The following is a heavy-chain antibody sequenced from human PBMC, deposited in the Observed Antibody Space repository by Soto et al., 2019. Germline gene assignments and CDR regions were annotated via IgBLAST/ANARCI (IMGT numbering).Heavy chain of an antibody. J-gene: IGHJ4*02. CDR3: ARSRGADFDY. CDR2: IGTAGDT. CDR1: GFTLSNYD. V-gene: IGHV3-13*04. Sequence: EVQLVESGGGLVQPGGSLRLSCAASGFTLSNYDMHWVRQGTGKGLEWVSVIGTAGDTYYPGSVKGRFTIYRENAKNSLYLQMNSLRAGDTAVYYCARSRGADFDYWGQGTLVTVSS. D-gene: IGHD3-10*01.